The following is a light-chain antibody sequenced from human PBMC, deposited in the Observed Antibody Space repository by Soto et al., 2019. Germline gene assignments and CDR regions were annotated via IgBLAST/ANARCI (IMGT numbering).Light chain of an antibody. CDR2: EVS. CDR1: SSDVGAYNY. CDR3: TSYAGNNNLFYV. V-gene: IGLV2-8*01. J-gene: IGLJ1*01. Sequence: QSALTQPPSASGSPGQSVTISCTGTSSDVGAYNYVSWYQQHPGKAPKLMIYEVSKRPSGVPDRFSGSKSGNTASLTVSGLQAEDEGDYYCTSYAGNNNLFYVLGTGTKVTVL.